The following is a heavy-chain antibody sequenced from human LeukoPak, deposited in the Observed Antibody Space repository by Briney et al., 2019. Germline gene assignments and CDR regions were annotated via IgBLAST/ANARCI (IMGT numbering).Heavy chain of an antibody. V-gene: IGHV4-38-2*01. D-gene: IGHD3-16*01. CDR2: IYHSGST. CDR3: ARLYTVIIFDY. CDR1: GYSISSGYY. Sequence: PSETLSLTCAVSGYSISSGYYWGWIRQPPGKGLEWIGSIYHSGSTYSNPSLKCRVTISVDTSKNQFSRNLSSGTAADTAVYYCARLYTVIIFDYWGQGNLVTVSS. J-gene: IGHJ4*02.